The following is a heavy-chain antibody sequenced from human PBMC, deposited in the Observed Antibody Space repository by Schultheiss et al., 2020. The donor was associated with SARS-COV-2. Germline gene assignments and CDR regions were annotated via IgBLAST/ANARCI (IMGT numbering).Heavy chain of an antibody. Sequence: SDTLSLTCNVSGCSFSSYYWSWIRQPPGKGLEWIGYIYYSGSTYYNPSLKSRVTISVDTSKNQFSLKLSTVTAADTAVYYCARRGNYYDSSGRRRGAAYYYGMDDWGQGTTVTVSS. CDR2: IYYSGST. V-gene: IGHV4-59*04. J-gene: IGHJ6*02. CDR1: GCSFSSYY. D-gene: IGHD3-22*01. CDR3: ARRGNYYDSSGRRRGAAYYYGMDD.